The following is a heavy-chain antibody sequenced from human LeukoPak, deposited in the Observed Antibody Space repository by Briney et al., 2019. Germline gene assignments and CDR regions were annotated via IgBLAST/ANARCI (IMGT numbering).Heavy chain of an antibody. D-gene: IGHD3-22*01. CDR1: GFTFSSYW. V-gene: IGHV3-74*01. CDR2: INSDGSTT. Sequence: GGSLRLSCAASGFTFSSYWMHWVRQAPGKGLVWVSRINSDGSTTSYADSVKGRFTISRDNAKNTLYLQMNSLRAEDTAVYYCARGRNYYDSSGYYYEGDAFDIWGQGTMVTVSS. J-gene: IGHJ3*02. CDR3: ARGRNYYDSSGYYYEGDAFDI.